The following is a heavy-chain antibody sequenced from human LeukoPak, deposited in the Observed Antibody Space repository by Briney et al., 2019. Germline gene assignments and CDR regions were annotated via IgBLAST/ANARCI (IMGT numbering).Heavy chain of an antibody. V-gene: IGHV3-48*03. CDR2: ISSSGSTI. D-gene: IGHD3-9*01. J-gene: IGHJ6*02. CDR1: GFTFSSYE. Sequence: GALRLSCAASGFTFSSYEMNWVRQAPGKGLEWVSYISSSGSTIYYADSVKGRFTISRDNAKNSLYLQMNSLRAEDTAVYYCARGQEDLRERGSYYDILTGNDPSMDVWGQGTTVTVSS. CDR3: ARGQEDLRERGSYYDILTGNDPSMDV.